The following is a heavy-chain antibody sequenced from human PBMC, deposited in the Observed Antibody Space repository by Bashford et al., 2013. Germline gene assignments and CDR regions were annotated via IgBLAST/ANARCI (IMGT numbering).Heavy chain of an antibody. CDR3: ARGRYCSGGSCYSSDF. Sequence: VRHGVQEGDVEWVSSISSTSTYTYYADSVKGRFTISRDNAKNSLHLQMNSLRAEDTAVYYCARGRYCSGGSCYSSDFWGQGTLVTVSS. V-gene: IGHV3-21*01. D-gene: IGHD2-15*01. J-gene: IGHJ4*02. CDR2: ISSTSTYT.